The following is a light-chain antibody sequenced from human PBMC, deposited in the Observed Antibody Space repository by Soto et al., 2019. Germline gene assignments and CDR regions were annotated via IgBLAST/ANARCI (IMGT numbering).Light chain of an antibody. CDR3: CSYAGSSTVV. V-gene: IGLV2-23*01. Sequence: QSVLTQPASVSGSPGQSITISCTGTSRDVRSYNLVSWYQHHPGKAPKLMIYEGSKRPSGVSNRFSGSKSGITASLTISGLQDEDEADYYCCSYAGSSTVVFGGGTKLTVL. J-gene: IGLJ2*01. CDR1: SRDVRSYNL. CDR2: EGS.